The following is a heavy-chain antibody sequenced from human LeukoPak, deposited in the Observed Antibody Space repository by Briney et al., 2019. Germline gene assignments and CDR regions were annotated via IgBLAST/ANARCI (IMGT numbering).Heavy chain of an antibody. CDR2: INPNDDST. CDR3: ARGLRSSGYSH. D-gene: IGHD3-22*01. CDR1: GYTFNNYD. J-gene: IGHJ4*02. Sequence: ASVKVSCKASGYTFNNYDMHWVRQAPGQGLEWMGIINPNDDSTSYAQKFQGRVTMTRDTSTSTVYVELSSLRSEDTAVYYCARGLRSSGYSHWGQGTLVTVSS. V-gene: IGHV1-46*02.